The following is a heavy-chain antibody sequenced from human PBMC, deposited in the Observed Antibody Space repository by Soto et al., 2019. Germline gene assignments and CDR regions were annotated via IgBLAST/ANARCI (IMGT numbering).Heavy chain of an antibody. CDR1: GYTFSNYG. CDR3: ARDPGFGFGYSYAFAMDV. Sequence: QVQLVQSGAEVKKPGASVKVSCKASGYTFSNYGISWVRQGPGQGLEWMGWISGYNVNTHYEEKVQDRIKMTTDTSTSTTYLELRSLRSDDTAVYFCARDPGFGFGYSYAFAMDVW. D-gene: IGHD5-18*01. CDR2: ISGYNVNT. J-gene: IGHJ6*01. V-gene: IGHV1-18*01.